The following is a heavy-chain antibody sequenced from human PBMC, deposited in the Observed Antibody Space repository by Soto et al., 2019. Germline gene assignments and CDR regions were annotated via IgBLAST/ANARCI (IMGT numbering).Heavy chain of an antibody. CDR3: AKGYSTWWYDFDS. J-gene: IGHJ4*02. CDR2: ISASGSNR. CDR1: GFTFNNYG. V-gene: IGHV3-23*01. Sequence: GGSLRLSCAASGFTFNNYGMSWVRQAPGKGLEWVSFISASGSNRYYADSVKGRFTISRDNSENTLYLEMNSLRAEDTAVFYCAKGYSTWWYDFDSWGQGTMVTVSS. D-gene: IGHD2-15*01.